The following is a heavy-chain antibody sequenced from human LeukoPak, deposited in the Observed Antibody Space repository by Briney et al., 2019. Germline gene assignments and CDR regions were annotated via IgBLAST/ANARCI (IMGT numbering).Heavy chain of an antibody. V-gene: IGHV3-21*01. CDR1: GFTFSSYS. CDR2: ISSSSSYR. D-gene: IGHD3-22*01. CDR3: AKDGGYYYDSSGYRPNWFDP. Sequence: GGTLRLSCAASGFTFSSYSMNWGRQAPGKGLEGGSSISSSSSYRYYADSVKGRFTISRDNAKNSLYLQMNSLRAEDTAVYYCAKDGGYYYDSSGYRPNWFDPWGQGTLVTVSS. J-gene: IGHJ5*02.